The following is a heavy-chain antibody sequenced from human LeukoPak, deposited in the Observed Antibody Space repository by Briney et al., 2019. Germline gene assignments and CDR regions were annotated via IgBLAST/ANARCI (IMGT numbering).Heavy chain of an antibody. CDR3: ARDFRTRHMTVAGPGWFDP. CDR1: GGPISSGGYY. D-gene: IGHD6-19*01. CDR2: VYYNGGT. Sequence: SQTLSLTCTVSGGPISSGGYYWSWIRQHPEKGLEWIGYVYYNGGTNYNPSLKSRVTISVDTSKNQFSLNLNSVTAADTAVYYCARDFRTRHMTVAGPGWFDPWGQGFLVTVSS. V-gene: IGHV4-31*03. J-gene: IGHJ5*02.